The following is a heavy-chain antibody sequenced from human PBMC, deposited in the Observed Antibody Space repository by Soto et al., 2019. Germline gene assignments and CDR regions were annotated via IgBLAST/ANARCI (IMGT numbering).Heavy chain of an antibody. J-gene: IGHJ4*02. CDR3: ARISTYYYDSNGYYFDY. D-gene: IGHD3-22*01. Sequence: PSETLSLTCTVSGGSISSSSYCWGWIRQPPGKGLEWIGSIYYSGSTYYNPSLKSRVTISVDTSKNQFPLKLSSVTAADTAVYYCARISTYYYDSNGYYFDYWGQGTLVTVSS. CDR1: GGSISSSSYC. CDR2: IYYSGST. V-gene: IGHV4-39*01.